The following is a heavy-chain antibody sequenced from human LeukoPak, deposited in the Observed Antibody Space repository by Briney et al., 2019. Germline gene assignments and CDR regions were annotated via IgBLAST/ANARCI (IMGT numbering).Heavy chain of an antibody. Sequence: PSETLSLTCTVPGGSISSYYWSWIRQPPGKGLEWIGYVYYSGSTNYNPSLKSRVTISVDTSKNQFSLKLSSVTAADTAVYYCARGASHLSPWGQGTLVTVSS. V-gene: IGHV4-59*01. CDR2: VYYSGST. CDR3: ARGASHLSP. D-gene: IGHD2-2*01. CDR1: GGSISSYY. J-gene: IGHJ5*02.